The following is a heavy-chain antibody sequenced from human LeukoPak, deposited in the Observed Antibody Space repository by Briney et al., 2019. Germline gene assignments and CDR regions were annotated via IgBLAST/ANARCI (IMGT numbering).Heavy chain of an antibody. Sequence: PGGSLRLSCAASGFTFSSSAMSWVRQAPGKGLEWVSAFSGSGGRTYYADSVKGRFTISRDNAKNTLYLQMNSLRAEDTAVYYCAKDGSHYGSGSIGYYFDYWGQGTLVTVSS. D-gene: IGHD3-10*01. CDR3: AKDGSHYGSGSIGYYFDY. V-gene: IGHV3-23*01. CDR2: FSGSGGRT. CDR1: GFTFSSSA. J-gene: IGHJ4*02.